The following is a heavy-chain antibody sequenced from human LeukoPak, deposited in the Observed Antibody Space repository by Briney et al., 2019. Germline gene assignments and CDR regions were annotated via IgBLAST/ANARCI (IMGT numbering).Heavy chain of an antibody. Sequence: PSETLSLTCTVSGGSISSYYWSWIRQPAGKGLEWIGRIETSGNTNYKPSLKSRVTMSVDTSKNQFSLKLSSVTAADTAVYYCARVVWDFWSGYQYYYYYMDVWGKGTTVTVSS. D-gene: IGHD3-3*01. J-gene: IGHJ6*03. V-gene: IGHV4-4*07. CDR1: GGSISSYY. CDR3: ARVVWDFWSGYQYYYYYMDV. CDR2: IETSGNT.